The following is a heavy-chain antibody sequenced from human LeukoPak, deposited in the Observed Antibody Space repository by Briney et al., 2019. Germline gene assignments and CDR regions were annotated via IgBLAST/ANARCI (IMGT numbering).Heavy chain of an antibody. D-gene: IGHD2-8*01. CDR3: ARTPYCTNGICYNRYYFDY. Sequence: GGSLRLSCAASGFTFSSYGMHWVRQAPGKGLEWVSSIGSSTNYIYYADSVKGRFTISRDNAKNSLYLQMNSLRVEDTAVYYCARTPYCTNGICYNRYYFDYWGQGTLVTVSS. CDR1: GFTFSSYG. J-gene: IGHJ4*02. V-gene: IGHV3-21*01. CDR2: IGSSTNYI.